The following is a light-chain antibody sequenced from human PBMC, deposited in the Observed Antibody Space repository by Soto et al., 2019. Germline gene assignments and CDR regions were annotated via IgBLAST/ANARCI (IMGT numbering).Light chain of an antibody. CDR1: SSNIGAGYD. CDR2: GNS. Sequence: QSVLTQPPSVSGAPGQRVTISCTGSSSNIGAGYDVHWYQQLPGTAPKLLIYGNSNRPSEVPDRFPGSKSGTSASLAITGLQAEDEADYYCQSYDSSLSALFGGGTKLTVL. CDR3: QSYDSSLSAL. J-gene: IGLJ2*01. V-gene: IGLV1-40*01.